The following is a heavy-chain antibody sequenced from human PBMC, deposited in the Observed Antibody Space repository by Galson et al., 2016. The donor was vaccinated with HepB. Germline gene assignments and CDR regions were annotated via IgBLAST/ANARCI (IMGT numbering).Heavy chain of an antibody. CDR3: TKDSLIYSSSGYSVPY. CDR1: GFTFDTYA. CDR2: ISWNSGSV. Sequence: SLRLSCAASGFTFDTYAMHWVRQAPGKGLEWVSGISWNSGSVGYADSVKGRFTMSRDNAKKSLYLQMNSLRPEDTALYYCTKDSLIYSSSGYSVPYWGQGTLVTVSS. D-gene: IGHD6-13*01. V-gene: IGHV3-9*01. J-gene: IGHJ4*02.